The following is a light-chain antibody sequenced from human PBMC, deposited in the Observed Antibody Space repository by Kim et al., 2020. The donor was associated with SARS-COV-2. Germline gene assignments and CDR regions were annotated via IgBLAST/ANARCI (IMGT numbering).Light chain of an antibody. CDR1: QSVSSN. V-gene: IGKV3-15*01. CDR2: GAS. Sequence: EIVMTQSPATLSVSPGERATLSCRASQSVSSNLAWYQQKPGQAPRLLIYGASTRATGIPARFSGSGSGTEFTLTISSLQSEDFAVYYCQLYNIWPPPTFGGG. CDR3: QLYNIWPPPT. J-gene: IGKJ4*01.